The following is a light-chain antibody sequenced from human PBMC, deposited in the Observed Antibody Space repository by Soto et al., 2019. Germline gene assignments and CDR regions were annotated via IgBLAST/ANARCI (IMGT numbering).Light chain of an antibody. CDR2: GAS. CDR1: QSVSSSY. Sequence: IVLMQSVGILFLSTGERATLSCRASQSVSSSYLAWYQQKPGQAPRLLIYGASSRATGIPDRFSGSGSGTDFTLTISRLEPEDFAVYYCQQYGSSPGTFGQGTKVDIK. CDR3: QQYGSSPGT. J-gene: IGKJ1*01. V-gene: IGKV3-20*01.